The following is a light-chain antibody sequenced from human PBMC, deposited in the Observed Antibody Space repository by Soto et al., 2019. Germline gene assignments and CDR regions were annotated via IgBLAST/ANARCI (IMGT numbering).Light chain of an antibody. J-gene: IGLJ1*01. Sequence: QSALTQPASVSGSPGQSITISCTGTSSDVGGYDYVSWYQLHPGKAPKLMIFEVSNRPSGVSYRFSGSKSGNTASLTISGLQAEDEADYYCCSYVSSKTYVFGTGTKVTVL. CDR3: CSYVSSKTYV. V-gene: IGLV2-14*01. CDR1: SSDVGGYDY. CDR2: EVS.